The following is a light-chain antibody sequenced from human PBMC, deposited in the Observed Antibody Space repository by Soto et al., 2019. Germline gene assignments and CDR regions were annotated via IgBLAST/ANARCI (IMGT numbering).Light chain of an antibody. CDR1: QSVTSN. CDR3: QQYNNWPLT. Sequence: EIVLTQSPGTLSFSPGERATLSCRASQSVTSNYLAWYQQKPGQAPRLLVYGASTRATGMPARFSGSGSGTEFTLTISSLQSEDSAVYYCQQYNNWPLTFGGGTKVE. CDR2: GAS. J-gene: IGKJ4*01. V-gene: IGKV3-15*01.